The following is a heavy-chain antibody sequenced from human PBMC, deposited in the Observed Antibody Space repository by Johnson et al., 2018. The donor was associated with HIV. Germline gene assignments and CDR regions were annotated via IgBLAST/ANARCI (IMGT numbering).Heavy chain of an antibody. D-gene: IGHD5-18*01. CDR1: GFTFNHAW. CDR3: ITEDPRGYGYLFSFGDAFDI. V-gene: IGHV3-15*01. J-gene: IGHJ3*02. CDR2: IKSRTDGGTT. Sequence: EMPLVESGGGVMRPGGSLRLSCAASGFTFNHAWMNWVRPAPGKGLEWVGRIKSRTDGGTTDYAAPVKGRFTLSRDDSKNTLYLQMNSLKTEDTAVYYCITEDPRGYGYLFSFGDAFDIWGQGTMVTVSS.